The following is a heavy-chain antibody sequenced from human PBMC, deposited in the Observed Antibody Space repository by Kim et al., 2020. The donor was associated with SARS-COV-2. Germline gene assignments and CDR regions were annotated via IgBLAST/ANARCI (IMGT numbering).Heavy chain of an antibody. CDR3: ATSGADGFDI. CDR2: K. D-gene: IGHD6-25*01. J-gene: IGHJ3*02. Sequence: KYYTDSVKGRFTNARDNSKNTVYLQMNSLRAEDTAVYYCATSGADGFDIWGQGKMVTVSS. V-gene: IGHV3-33*01.